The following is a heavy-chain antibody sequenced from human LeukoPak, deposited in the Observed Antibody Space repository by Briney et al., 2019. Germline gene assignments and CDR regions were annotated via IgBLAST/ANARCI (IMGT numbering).Heavy chain of an antibody. CDR3: AHSYDSSGYYAYISLDS. J-gene: IGHJ5*02. D-gene: IGHD3-22*01. CDR1: GFSLSTSGVG. V-gene: IGHV2-5*02. CDR2: IYWDDDK. Sequence: SGPTLVNPTQTLTLTRTFSGFSLSTSGVGVGWIRQPPGKALEWLALIYWDDDKRYSPSLKSRLTITEDTSKNQVVLTMTNVDPVDTATYYCAHSYDSSGYYAYISLDSWGQGTLVTVSS.